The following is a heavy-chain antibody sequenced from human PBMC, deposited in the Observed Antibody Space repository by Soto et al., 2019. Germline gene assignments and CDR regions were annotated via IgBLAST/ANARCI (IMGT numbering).Heavy chain of an antibody. V-gene: IGHV3-33*01. CDR3: AGDDLFVDNGRDH. CDR2: INDGSEE. CDR1: GFSFSAHG. Sequence: QVQLVESGGGVVRPGTSLRLSCAATGFSFSAHGMHWVRQAPGKGLEWLAVINDGSEEGYADSVRGRFTISRDNARNILYLQMDNLRAEDSALYYCAGDDLFVDNGRDHWGQGTLVTVSS. D-gene: IGHD1-1*01. J-gene: IGHJ4*02.